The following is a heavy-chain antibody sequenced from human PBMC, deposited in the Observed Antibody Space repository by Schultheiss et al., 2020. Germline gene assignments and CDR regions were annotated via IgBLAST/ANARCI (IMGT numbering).Heavy chain of an antibody. CDR1: GYTFTGYY. Sequence: ASVKVSCKASGYTFTGYYMHWVRQAPGQGLEWMGWINPNSGGTNYAQNFQGRVTITADESTSTAYMELSSLRSEDTAVYYCARSDTALDYWGQGTLVTVSS. CDR3: ARSDTALDY. J-gene: IGHJ4*02. V-gene: IGHV1-2*02. D-gene: IGHD5-18*01. CDR2: INPNSGGT.